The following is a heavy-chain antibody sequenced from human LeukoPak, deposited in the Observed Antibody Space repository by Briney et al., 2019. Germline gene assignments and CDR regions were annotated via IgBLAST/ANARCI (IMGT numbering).Heavy chain of an antibody. V-gene: IGHV3-74*01. CDR1: GLTFSNYW. Sequence: GGSLRLSCAVSGLTFSNYWMHWVRQAPGKGLVWVSRISNDGTSTSYADSVKGRFTISRDNAKNTLYLQMNSLRAEDTAVYYCALEMATTLDYWGQGTLVTVSS. J-gene: IGHJ4*02. CDR2: ISNDGTST. CDR3: ALEMATTLDY. D-gene: IGHD5-24*01.